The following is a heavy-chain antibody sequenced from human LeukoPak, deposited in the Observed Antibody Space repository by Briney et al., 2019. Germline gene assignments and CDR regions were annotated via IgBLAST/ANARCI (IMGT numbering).Heavy chain of an antibody. Sequence: SETLSLTCTVSGGSISSSSYYWGWIRQPPGTGLEWIGSIYYSGSTYYNPSLKSRVTISVDTSKNQFSLKLSSVTAADTAVYYCYYGSGSYYPFDYWGQGTLVTVSS. CDR1: GGSISSSSYY. CDR2: IYYSGST. V-gene: IGHV4-39*01. CDR3: YYGSGSYYPFDY. D-gene: IGHD3-10*01. J-gene: IGHJ4*02.